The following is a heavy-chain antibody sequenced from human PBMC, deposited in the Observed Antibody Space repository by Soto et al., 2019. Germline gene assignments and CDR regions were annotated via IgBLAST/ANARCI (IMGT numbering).Heavy chain of an antibody. V-gene: IGHV4-31*03. Sequence: QVQLQESGPGLVKPSQTLSLTCTVSGGSISSGGYYWSWIRQHPGKGLEWIGYIYYSGSTYYNPSFXXRXSISVDTSKNQFSLKLSSVTAADTAVYYCARVFSDSSSFFDPWGQGTLVTVSS. CDR2: IYYSGST. J-gene: IGHJ5*02. D-gene: IGHD6-13*01. CDR3: ARVFSDSSSFFDP. CDR1: GGSISSGGYY.